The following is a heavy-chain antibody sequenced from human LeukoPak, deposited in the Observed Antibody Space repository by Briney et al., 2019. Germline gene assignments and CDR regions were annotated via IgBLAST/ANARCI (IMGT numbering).Heavy chain of an antibody. CDR3: AKADDYYCSSTSCYHYYYYGMDV. J-gene: IGHJ6*02. Sequence: GGSLRLSCAASGFTFSSYAMSWVRQAPGKGLEWVSAISGSGGSTYYADSVKGRYTISRDNSKNTLYLQMNSLRAEDTAVYYCAKADDYYCSSTSCYHYYYYGMDVWGQGTTVTVSS. CDR1: GFTFSSYA. D-gene: IGHD2-2*01. V-gene: IGHV3-23*01. CDR2: ISGSGGST.